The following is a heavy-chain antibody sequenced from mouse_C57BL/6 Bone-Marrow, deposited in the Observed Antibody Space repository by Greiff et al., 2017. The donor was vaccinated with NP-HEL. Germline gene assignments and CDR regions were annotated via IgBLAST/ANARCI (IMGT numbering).Heavy chain of an antibody. CDR1: GFSLTSYG. J-gene: IGHJ2*01. Sequence: VQLQQSGPGLVQPSQSLSITCTVSGFSLTSYGVHWVRQSPGKGLEWLGVIWSGGSTDYTASFISRLSISKDNSKSQVFFKMNSLQADDTAIYYCANYYGSSSDYWGQGTTLTVSS. D-gene: IGHD1-1*01. CDR2: IWSGGST. CDR3: ANYYGSSSDY. V-gene: IGHV2-2*01.